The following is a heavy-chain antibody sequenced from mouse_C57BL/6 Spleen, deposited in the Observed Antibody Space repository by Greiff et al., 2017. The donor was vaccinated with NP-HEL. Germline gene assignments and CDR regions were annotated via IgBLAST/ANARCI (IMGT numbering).Heavy chain of an antibody. Sequence: DVKLQESGGGLVQPGGSLSLSCAASGFTFTDYYMSWVRQPPGKALEWLGFIRNKANGYTTEYSASVKGRFTISRDNSQSILYLQMNALRAEDSATYYCARDGYYFDYWGQGTTLTVSS. J-gene: IGHJ2*01. CDR1: GFTFTDYY. V-gene: IGHV7-3*01. CDR3: ARDGYYFDY. D-gene: IGHD2-3*01. CDR2: IRNKANGYTT.